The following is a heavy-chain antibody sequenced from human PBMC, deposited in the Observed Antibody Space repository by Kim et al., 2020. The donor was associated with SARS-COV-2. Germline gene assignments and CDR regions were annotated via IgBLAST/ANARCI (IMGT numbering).Heavy chain of an antibody. Sequence: SVKVSCKASGGTFSSYAISWVRQAPGQGLERMGGIIPIFGTANYAQKFQGRVTITADESTRTAYMELSSLRSEDTAVYYCAYSSSSGMRWFDPWGQGTLGTVSP. CDR2: IIPIFGTA. V-gene: IGHV1-69*13. J-gene: IGHJ5*02. CDR1: GGTFSSYA. D-gene: IGHD6-6*01. CDR3: AYSSSSGMRWFDP.